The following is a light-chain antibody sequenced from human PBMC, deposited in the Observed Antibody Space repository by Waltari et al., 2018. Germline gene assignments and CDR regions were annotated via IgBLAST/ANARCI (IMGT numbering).Light chain of an antibody. J-gene: IGKJ2*03. CDR3: QHSFETPYS. CDR1: ENIGCY. V-gene: IGKV1-39*01. Sequence: DIHTTQSPHSLSASIAYRVTITCRESENIGCYLNWYQQKSGEVPRLLIYAASTLQSGVPPRFSGSRSGTDFTFTISSLQPEDCAVYYCQHSFETPYSFGQGTKVEIK. CDR2: AAS.